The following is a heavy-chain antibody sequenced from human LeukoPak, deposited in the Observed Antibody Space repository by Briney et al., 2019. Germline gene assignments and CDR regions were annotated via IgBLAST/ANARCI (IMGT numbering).Heavy chain of an antibody. J-gene: IGHJ4*02. CDR3: ARSSYDSSGYYFDY. D-gene: IGHD3-22*01. CDR1: RFTFSSYW. V-gene: IGHV3-7*02. CDR2: IKQDGSEK. Sequence: GGSLRLSYAASRFTFSSYWMSWVRQAPGKGLEWVANIKQDGSEKYYVDSVKGRFTVSRDNAKNSLYLQMNSLRAEDTAVYYCARSSYDSSGYYFDYWGQGTLVTVSS.